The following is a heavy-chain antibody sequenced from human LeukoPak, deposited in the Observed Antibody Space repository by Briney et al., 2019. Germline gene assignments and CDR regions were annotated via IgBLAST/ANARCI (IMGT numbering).Heavy chain of an antibody. CDR3: ARDLQSYGSGSYYYGMDV. Sequence: GGSLRLSCAASGFTFSSYAMHWVRQAPGKGLEWVAVISYDGSNKYYADSVKGRFTISRDNSKNTLYLQMNSLRAEDTAVYYCARDLQSYGSGSYYYGMDVWGQGTTVTVSS. V-gene: IGHV3-30-3*01. CDR1: GFTFSSYA. CDR2: ISYDGSNK. J-gene: IGHJ6*02. D-gene: IGHD3-10*01.